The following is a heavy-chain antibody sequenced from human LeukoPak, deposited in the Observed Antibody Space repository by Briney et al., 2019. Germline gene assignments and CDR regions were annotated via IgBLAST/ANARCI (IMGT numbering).Heavy chain of an antibody. CDR1: GFTFSSYG. J-gene: IGHJ3*02. CDR3: AKPEVVVPAANGLDAFDI. D-gene: IGHD2-2*01. Sequence: GGSLRLSGAASGFTFSSYGMHWVRQAPGKGLEWVAFIRYDGSNKYYADSVKGRFTISRDNSKNTLYLQMNSLRAEDTAVYHCAKPEVVVPAANGLDAFDIWGQGTMVTVSS. CDR2: IRYDGSNK. V-gene: IGHV3-30*02.